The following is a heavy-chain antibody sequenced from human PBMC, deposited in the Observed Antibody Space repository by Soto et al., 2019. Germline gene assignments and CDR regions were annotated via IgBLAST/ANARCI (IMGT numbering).Heavy chain of an antibody. CDR2: ISSSSTI. J-gene: IGHJ4*02. V-gene: IGHV3-48*01. Sequence: GGSMRLSCAASGFNFSSCSMNWVRQAPGKGLEWVSYISSSSTIYYADSVKGRFTISRDNAKNSLYLQMNSLRAEDTAVYYCARARRCSSTSCYAGFDYWGQGTLVTVSS. CDR3: ARARRCSSTSCYAGFDY. D-gene: IGHD2-2*01. CDR1: GFNFSSCS.